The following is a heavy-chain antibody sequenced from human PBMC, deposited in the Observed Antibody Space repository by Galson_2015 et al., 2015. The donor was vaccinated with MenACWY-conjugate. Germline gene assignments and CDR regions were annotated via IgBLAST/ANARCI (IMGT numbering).Heavy chain of an antibody. Sequence: SLRLSCAASGFAVSRTYMTWVRQAPGKGLEWVSIIYTGGTTYYGDSVKGRFTVSRDNSKNTLYLQMDSLRAGDTAVYYCARGEYSSSSVAFDFWDQGTMVTVSS. V-gene: IGHV3-53*01. CDR2: IYTGGTT. D-gene: IGHD6-6*01. CDR1: GFAVSRTY. CDR3: ARGEYSSSSVAFDF. J-gene: IGHJ3*01.